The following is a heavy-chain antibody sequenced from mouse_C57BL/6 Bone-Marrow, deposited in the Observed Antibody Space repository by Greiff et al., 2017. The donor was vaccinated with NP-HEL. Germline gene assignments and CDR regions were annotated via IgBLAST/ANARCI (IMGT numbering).Heavy chain of an antibody. V-gene: IGHV1-82*01. CDR3: ARRDRQLRPLYAMDY. J-gene: IGHJ4*01. Sequence: VQLQQSGPELVKPGASVKISCKASGYAFSSSWMNWVKQRPGKGLEWIGRIYPGDGDTNYNGKFKGKATLTADKSSSTAYMQLSSLTSEDSAVYFCARRDRQLRPLYAMDYWGQGTSVTVSS. CDR1: GYAFSSSW. D-gene: IGHD3-2*02. CDR2: IYPGDGDT.